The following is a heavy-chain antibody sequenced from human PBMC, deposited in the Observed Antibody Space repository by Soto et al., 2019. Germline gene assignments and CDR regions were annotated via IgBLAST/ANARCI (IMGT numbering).Heavy chain of an antibody. CDR1: GGTFSSYA. J-gene: IGHJ5*02. Sequence: QVQLVQSGAEVKKPGSSVKVSCKASGGTFSSYAISWVRQAPGQGLEWMGGIIPIFGTANYAQKFQGRVTITANGSTRTADMELRSLRSEDTAVYYCASLDDYGDYGIDPWGQGTLVTVSS. D-gene: IGHD4-17*01. V-gene: IGHV1-69*12. CDR3: ASLDDYGDYGIDP. CDR2: IIPIFGTA.